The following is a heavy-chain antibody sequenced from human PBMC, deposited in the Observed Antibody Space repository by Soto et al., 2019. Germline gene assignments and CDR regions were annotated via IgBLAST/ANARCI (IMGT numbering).Heavy chain of an antibody. Sequence: QVQLVQSGAEVKKPGSSVKVSCKASGGTFGSYTISWVRQAPGQGLEWMGRIIPILGIANYAQKFQGRVTITADKSTSTAYMELSSLRSEDTAVYYCARDREAVAGSVGYFDYWGQGTLVTVSS. V-gene: IGHV1-69*08. D-gene: IGHD6-19*01. CDR2: IIPILGIA. CDR1: GGTFGSYT. CDR3: ARDREAVAGSVGYFDY. J-gene: IGHJ4*02.